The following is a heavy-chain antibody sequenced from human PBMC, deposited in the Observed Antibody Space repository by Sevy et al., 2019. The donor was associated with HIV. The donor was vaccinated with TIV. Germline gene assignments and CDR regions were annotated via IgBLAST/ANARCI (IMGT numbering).Heavy chain of an antibody. Sequence: GGSLRLSCAASGFTFSSYAMHWVRQAPGKGLEWVAVISYDGSNKYYADSVKGRFTISRDNSKNTLYLQMNSLRAEDTVVYYCAREHHYSHSTIFGVVISGYFDYWGQGTLVTVSS. CDR3: AREHHYSHSTIFGVVISGYFDY. CDR2: ISYDGSNK. J-gene: IGHJ4*02. D-gene: IGHD3-3*01. CDR1: GFTFSSYA. V-gene: IGHV3-30-3*01.